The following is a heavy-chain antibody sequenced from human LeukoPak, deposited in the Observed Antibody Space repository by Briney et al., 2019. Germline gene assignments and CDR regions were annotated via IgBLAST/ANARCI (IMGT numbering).Heavy chain of an antibody. CDR2: IYHSGTI. J-gene: IGHJ4*02. Sequence: SETLSLTCAVSGGSISTSDWWTWVRQPPGEGLEWIGEIYHSGTINYSPSLKSRVTISVDKSKNQFSLKLSSVTAADTAVYYCARATRGGSGSYYYFDYWGQGTLVTVSS. CDR3: ARATRGGSGSYYYFDY. CDR1: GGSISTSDW. D-gene: IGHD1-26*01. V-gene: IGHV4-4*02.